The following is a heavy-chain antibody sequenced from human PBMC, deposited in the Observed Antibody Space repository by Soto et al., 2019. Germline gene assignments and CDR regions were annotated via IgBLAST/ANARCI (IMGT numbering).Heavy chain of an antibody. CDR1: GFTFNSYA. V-gene: IGHV3-23*01. J-gene: IGHJ4*02. D-gene: IGHD3-10*01. Sequence: GGSLILSCAASGFTFNSYAMSWVRQPPGKGLYWVSTIIGSGGSTYYADSVQGRFTISRDNSKNTLYLQMTSLRAEDTAVYYCAKEGSMVRGVRGEFDYWGQGTLVTVSS. CDR3: AKEGSMVRGVRGEFDY. CDR2: IIGSGGST.